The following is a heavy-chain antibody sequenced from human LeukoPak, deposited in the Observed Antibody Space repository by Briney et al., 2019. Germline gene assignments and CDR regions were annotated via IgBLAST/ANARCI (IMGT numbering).Heavy chain of an antibody. Sequence: PSETLSLTCAVYGGSFSGYYWGWIRQPPGKGLEWIGSISHTGSSYYNPSLKSRVTISVDTSKNQFSLRLSSVTAADTAVYYCARVYTGSSWDYYYYMDVWGKRTTVTVSS. J-gene: IGHJ6*03. CDR3: ARVYTGSSWDYYYYMDV. V-gene: IGHV4-38-2*01. CDR1: GGSFSGYY. D-gene: IGHD6-13*01. CDR2: ISHTGSS.